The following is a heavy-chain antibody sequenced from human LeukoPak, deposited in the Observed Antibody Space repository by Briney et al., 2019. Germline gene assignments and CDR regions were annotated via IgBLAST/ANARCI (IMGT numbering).Heavy chain of an antibody. CDR2: NRSKAYGRTT. D-gene: IGHD1-26*01. J-gene: IGHJ4*02. Sequence: AGGPLRLPCTPSGLTPGDYAMGLGRQAPGKGLGWVGGNRSKAYGRTTADAAAVKRRVTISRDESKSIAYLPMKSLESEGTAVYFCSSVGYEKWELDTEGIFGYWGQGTLVTVSS. CDR1: GLTPGDYA. CDR3: SSVGYEKWELDTEGIFGY. V-gene: IGHV3-49*04.